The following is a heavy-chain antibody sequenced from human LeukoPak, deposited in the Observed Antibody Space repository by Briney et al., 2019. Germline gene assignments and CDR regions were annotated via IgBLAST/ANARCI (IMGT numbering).Heavy chain of an antibody. D-gene: IGHD6-19*01. CDR1: GFTFSSYA. Sequence: PGGPLRLSCAASGFTFSSYAMSWVRQAPGKGLEWVSAISGSGGSTYYADSVKGRFTISRDNSKNTLYLQMNSLRAEDTAVYYCAKGSSGWTYNWFDPWGQGTLVTVSS. V-gene: IGHV3-23*01. CDR2: ISGSGGST. CDR3: AKGSSGWTYNWFDP. J-gene: IGHJ5*02.